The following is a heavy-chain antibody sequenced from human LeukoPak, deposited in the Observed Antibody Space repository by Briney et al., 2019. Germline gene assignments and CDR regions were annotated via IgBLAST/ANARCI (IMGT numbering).Heavy chain of an antibody. J-gene: IGHJ4*02. CDR2: ISGSSSYI. V-gene: IGHV3-21*01. D-gene: IGHD1-26*01. CDR1: GFTFSTYN. CDR3: ARDLLGWELHYFDY. Sequence: GGSLRLSCAASGFTFSTYNMNWVRQAPGKGLEWVSSISGSSSYIYYADSVKGRFTISRDNAKNSLYLQMNSLRAEDTAVYYCARDLLGWELHYFDYWGQGTLVTVSS.